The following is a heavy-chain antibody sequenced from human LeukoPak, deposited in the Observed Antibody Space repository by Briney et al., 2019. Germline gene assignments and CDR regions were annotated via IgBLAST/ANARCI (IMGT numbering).Heavy chain of an antibody. CDR3: ARGGVGEWPEI. Sequence: ASVKVSCKASGYTFTSYYIHWVRQAPGQGLEWMGIISPSGGRVSNAQKFQGRVTMTRDTSTSTVYMELSSLRSEDTAVYYCARGGVGEWPEIWGQGTMATVSS. CDR2: ISPSGGRV. V-gene: IGHV1-46*01. CDR1: GYTFTSYY. J-gene: IGHJ3*02. D-gene: IGHD3-10*01.